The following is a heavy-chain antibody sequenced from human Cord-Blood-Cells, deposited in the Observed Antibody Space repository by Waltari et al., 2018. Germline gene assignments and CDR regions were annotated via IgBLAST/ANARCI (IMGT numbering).Heavy chain of an antibody. CDR2: IIPIFGTA. CDR3: ARRCSGGSCYSDYYYGMDV. D-gene: IGHD2-15*01. Sequence: QVQLVQSGAEVKKPGSPVKVSCKASGGTFSSYAISWVRQAPGQGLEWMGGIIPIFGTANYAQKFQGRVTITADESTSTAYMELSSLRSEDTAVYYCARRCSGGSCYSDYYYGMDVWGQGTTVTVSS. CDR1: GGTFSSYA. J-gene: IGHJ6*02. V-gene: IGHV1-69*01.